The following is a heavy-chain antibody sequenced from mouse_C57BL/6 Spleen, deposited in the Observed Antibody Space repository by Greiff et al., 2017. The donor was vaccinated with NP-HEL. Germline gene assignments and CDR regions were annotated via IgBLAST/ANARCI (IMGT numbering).Heavy chain of an antibody. CDR3: ARAPLRDYCSSYYSMDY. J-gene: IGHJ4*01. CDR1: GYTFTSYT. D-gene: IGHD1-1*01. Sequence: QVHVKQSGAELARPGASVKMSCKASGYTFTSYTMHWVKQRPGQGLEWIGYINPSSGYTKYNQKLKDKATLTADKSARPASMQLSSLTSEDSAFYYCARAPLRDYCSSYYSMDYWGQGTSVTGSS. V-gene: IGHV1-4*01. CDR2: INPSSGYT.